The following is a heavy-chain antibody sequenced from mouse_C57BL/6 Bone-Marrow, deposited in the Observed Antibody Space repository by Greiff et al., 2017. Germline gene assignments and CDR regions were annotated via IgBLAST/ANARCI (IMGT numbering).Heavy chain of an antibody. J-gene: IGHJ4*01. CDR3: ARPGWLLYAMDY. D-gene: IGHD2-3*01. V-gene: IGHV5-12*01. CDR2: ISNGGGST. Sequence: EVKLVESGGGLVQPGGSLKLSCAASGFTFSDYYMYWVRQTPEKRLEWVGYISNGGGSTYYPDNVKGRFTISRDKAKNTIYLQMSSLTSEDTAMYYCARPGWLLYAMDYWGQGTSVTVSA. CDR1: GFTFSDYY.